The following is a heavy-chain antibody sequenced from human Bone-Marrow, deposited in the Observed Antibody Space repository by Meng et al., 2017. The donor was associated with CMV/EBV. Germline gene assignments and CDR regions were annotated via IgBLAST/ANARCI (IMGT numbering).Heavy chain of an antibody. J-gene: IGHJ6*02. D-gene: IGHD2-15*01. Sequence: SETLSLTCTVSGGSISSSRYYWVWIRQPPGKGLEWIGSIYSSGSTYYNPSLQSRVTISVDMSKNQFSLRLSSVTAADTAVYYCARDPIYCSGDSCYWRRYSGSQVPSGMDVWGQGTTVTVSS. CDR3: ARDPIYCSGDSCYWRRYSGSQVPSGMDV. CDR2: IYSSGST. V-gene: IGHV4-39*07. CDR1: GGSISSSRYY.